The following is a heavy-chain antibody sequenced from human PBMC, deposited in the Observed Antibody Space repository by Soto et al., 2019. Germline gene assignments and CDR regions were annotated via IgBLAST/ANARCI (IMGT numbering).Heavy chain of an antibody. CDR1: GFSFNTYS. V-gene: IGHV3-21*01. J-gene: IGHJ4*02. Sequence: PGGSLRLSCAAPGFSFNTYSMNWVRQAPGKGLEWVSSISSSSSYINYANSVKGRFTISRDNAKNSLYLQMNSLRAEDTAVYYCASLSRFALDYWGQGTLVTVSS. CDR3: ASLSRFALDY. D-gene: IGHD3-10*01. CDR2: ISSSSSYI.